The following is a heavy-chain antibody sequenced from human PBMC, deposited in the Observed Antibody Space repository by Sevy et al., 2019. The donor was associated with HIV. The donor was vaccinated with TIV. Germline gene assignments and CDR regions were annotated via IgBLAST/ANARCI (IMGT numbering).Heavy chain of an antibody. Sequence: GGSLRLSCAASGFTFSSYAMHWVRQAPGKGLEWVGFIWHDGSQKYYADSVRGRFTFSGDNSKNTLFLQVSSLRAEDTAVYYCARGRVGATTSYYFDYWGQGTLVTVS. D-gene: IGHD1-26*01. V-gene: IGHV3-33*01. J-gene: IGHJ4*02. CDR2: IWHDGSQK. CDR1: GFTFSSYA. CDR3: ARGRVGATTSYYFDY.